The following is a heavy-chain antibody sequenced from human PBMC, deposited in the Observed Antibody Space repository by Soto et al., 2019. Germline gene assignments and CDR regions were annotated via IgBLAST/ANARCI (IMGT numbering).Heavy chain of an antibody. CDR1: GGSFSGYY. J-gene: IGHJ5*02. V-gene: IGHV4-34*01. CDR2: INHSGST. Sequence: QVQLQQWGAGLLKPSETLSLTCAVYGGSFSGYYWSWIRQPQGRGLEWIGEINHSGSTNYTPSLKGRVTISVDTSNNQFSLKLSSVTAADTAVYYCARGSGWFDPWGQGTLVTVSS. CDR3: ARGSGWFDP.